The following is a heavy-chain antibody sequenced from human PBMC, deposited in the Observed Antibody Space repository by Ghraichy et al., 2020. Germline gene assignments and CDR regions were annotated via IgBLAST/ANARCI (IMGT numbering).Heavy chain of an antibody. CDR2: ISSSSSTI. J-gene: IGHJ6*02. CDR1: GFTFSSYS. Sequence: GGSLRLSCAASGFTFSSYSMNWVRQAPGKGLEWVSYISSSSSTIYYADSVKGRFTISRDNAKNSLYLQMNSLRAEDTAVYYCARDQGQQLVLNYFGMDVWGQATTVTVSS. V-gene: IGHV3-48*04. CDR3: ARDQGQQLVLNYFGMDV. D-gene: IGHD6-13*01.